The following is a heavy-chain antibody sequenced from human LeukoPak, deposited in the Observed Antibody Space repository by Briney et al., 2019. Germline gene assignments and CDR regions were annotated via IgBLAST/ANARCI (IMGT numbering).Heavy chain of an antibody. CDR3: ARGIKAGLTEAPAY. CDR2: INYSGST. D-gene: IGHD2/OR15-2a*01. Sequence: SETLSLTCTVSGGSFSAYYWSWIRQPPGKGLERIGHINYSGSTTYSPSLKSRVTISVDASKNQFSLKLSSVTAEDTAVYYCARGIKAGLTEAPAYWGQGALVTVSS. J-gene: IGHJ4*02. V-gene: IGHV4-59*01. CDR1: GGSFSAYY.